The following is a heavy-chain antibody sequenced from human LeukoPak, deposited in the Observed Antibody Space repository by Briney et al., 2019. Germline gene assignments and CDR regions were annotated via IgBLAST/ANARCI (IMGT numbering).Heavy chain of an antibody. D-gene: IGHD5-24*01. V-gene: IGHV3-30-3*01. CDR2: ISYDASNK. CDR3: ARPPFGDGYNDALDI. J-gene: IGHJ3*02. Sequence: GRSLRLSCAASGITFSNYAMHWVRQAPAKGLEWVAVISYDASNKYYADSVKGRFTISRDNSKNTLYLQMNSLRAEDMAVYYCARPPFGDGYNDALDIWGQGTMVTVSS. CDR1: GITFSNYA.